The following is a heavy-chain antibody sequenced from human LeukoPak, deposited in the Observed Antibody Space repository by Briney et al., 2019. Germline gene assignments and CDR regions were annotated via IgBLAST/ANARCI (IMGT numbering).Heavy chain of an antibody. CDR1: GYTFTSYG. Sequence: VASVKVSCEASGYTFTSYGISWVRQAPGQGLEWMGWISAYNGNTNYAQKLQGRVTMTTDTSTSTAYMELRSLRSDDTAVYYCARDFSGAVGATTPFDYWGQGTLVTVSS. CDR2: ISAYNGNT. CDR3: ARDFSGAVGATTPFDY. D-gene: IGHD1-26*01. J-gene: IGHJ4*02. V-gene: IGHV1-18*01.